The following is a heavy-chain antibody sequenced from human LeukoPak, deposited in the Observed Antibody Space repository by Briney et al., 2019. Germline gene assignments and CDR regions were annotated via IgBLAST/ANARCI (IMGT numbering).Heavy chain of an antibody. V-gene: IGHV3-48*04. CDR3: ASRYGGYSGGDAFDI. Sequence: PGGSLRLSCAVSGSDFSSHNFHWVRQAPGKGLEWVSFISRNSRTTYYADSVKGRFTISRDDAKNLVYLQMNSLGAEDTAVYYCASRYGGYSGGDAFDIWGQGTLLTVSA. CDR1: GSDFSSHN. CDR2: ISRNSRTT. D-gene: IGHD4-23*01. J-gene: IGHJ3*02.